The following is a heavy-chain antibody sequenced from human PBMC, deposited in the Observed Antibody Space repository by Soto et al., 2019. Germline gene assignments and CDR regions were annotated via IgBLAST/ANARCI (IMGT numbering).Heavy chain of an antibody. CDR3: ARGGYCSRTSCQGDYYGMDV. Sequence: EVQLVESGGGLVQPGGSLRLSCAASGFTFSDHYMDWVRQAPGKGLEWVGRTRNKANSYTTEYAASVKGRLTISRDDSKNSLYLQMNSLKTADTAVYYCARGGYCSRTSCQGDYYGMDVWGQGTTVTVSS. J-gene: IGHJ6*02. V-gene: IGHV3-72*01. D-gene: IGHD2-2*01. CDR2: TRNKANSYTT. CDR1: GFTFSDHY.